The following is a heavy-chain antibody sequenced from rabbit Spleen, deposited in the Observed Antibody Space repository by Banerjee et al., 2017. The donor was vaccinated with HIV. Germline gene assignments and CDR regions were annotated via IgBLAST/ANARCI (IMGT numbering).Heavy chain of an antibody. CDR1: GFSFSSSYC. Sequence: QSLEESGGDLVKPGASLTLTCTASGFSFSSSYCVCWVRQAPGKGLEWIACIYAGSSGTTYYASWAKGRFTVSKASSTTMTLQMTSLTAADTATYFCARGFYTYDDYANFYGYYFNLWGPGTLVTVS. CDR3: ARGFYTYDDYANFYGYYFNL. J-gene: IGHJ4*01. D-gene: IGHD2-1*01. V-gene: IGHV1S40*01. CDR2: IYAGSSGTT.